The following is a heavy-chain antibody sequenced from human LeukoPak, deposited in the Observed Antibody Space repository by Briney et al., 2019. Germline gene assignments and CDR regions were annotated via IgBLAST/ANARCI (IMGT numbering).Heavy chain of an antibody. CDR2: IYTGGGT. CDR1: GFTVSSNY. CDR3: AGRKGSGFSDAFDI. D-gene: IGHD3-10*01. J-gene: IGHJ3*02. Sequence: GGSLRLSCVASGFTVSSNYMDWVRQAPGKGLEWVSLIYTGGGTYYADSVKGRFAISRDNSKNTLYLQMNSLRAEDTAVYYCAGRKGSGFSDAFDIWGQGTMVTVSS. V-gene: IGHV3-53*01.